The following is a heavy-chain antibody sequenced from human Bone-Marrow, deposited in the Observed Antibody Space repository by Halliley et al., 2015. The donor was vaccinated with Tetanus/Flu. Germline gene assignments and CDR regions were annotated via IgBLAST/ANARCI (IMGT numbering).Heavy chain of an antibody. Sequence: SLRLSCAASGFTISNYGMHWVRQAPGKGLEYVSGISRNGDRTYYADSVEGRFTISRDNSKNTVYLQMGSLRPEDTAVYYCARAFHYEASGYSLVAWGKGALVPLSS. CDR1: GFTISNYG. V-gene: IGHV3-64*02. CDR3: ARAFHYEASGYSLVA. CDR2: ISRNGDRT. D-gene: IGHD3-3*01. J-gene: IGHJ5*02.